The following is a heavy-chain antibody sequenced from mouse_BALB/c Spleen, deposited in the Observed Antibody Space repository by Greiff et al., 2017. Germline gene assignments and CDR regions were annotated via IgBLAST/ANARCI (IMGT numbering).Heavy chain of an antibody. J-gene: IGHJ4*01. V-gene: IGHV5-17*02. CDR1: GFTFSSFG. CDR2: ISSGSSTI. D-gene: IGHD2-3*01. CDR3: ARSPMTSYAMDY. Sequence: EVHLVESGGGLVQPGGSRKLSCAASGFTFSSFGMHWVRQAPEKGLEWVAYISSGSSTIYYADTVKGRFTISRDNPKNTLFLQMTSLRSEDTAMYYCARSPMTSYAMDYWGQGTSVTVSS.